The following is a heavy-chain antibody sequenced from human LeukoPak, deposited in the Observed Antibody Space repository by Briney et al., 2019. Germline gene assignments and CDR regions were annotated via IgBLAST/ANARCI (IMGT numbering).Heavy chain of an antibody. J-gene: IGHJ4*02. D-gene: IGHD6-13*01. CDR2: MSGSGGTT. CDR3: AKDDLRSSWSYFFDS. CDR1: GFNFNIYA. Sequence: GGSLRLSCAASGFNFNIYAMSWVRQAPGEGLEWVSAMSGSGGTTYYADSVKDRFTISRDNSQNTVYLQMNSLRAEDTAVYYCAKDDLRSSWSYFFDSWGQGTLVTVSS. V-gene: IGHV3-23*01.